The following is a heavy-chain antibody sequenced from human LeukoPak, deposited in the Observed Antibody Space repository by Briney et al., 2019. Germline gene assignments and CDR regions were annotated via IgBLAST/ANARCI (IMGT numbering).Heavy chain of an antibody. CDR3: ARGWGTHGFDS. Sequence: PSETLSLTCAVYGGSFSGYYWSWIRQPPGKGLEWIGEVNHGGSPDYNPSLKGRLTISTDPSKNQFSLRIKSVTAADTAVYYCARGWGTHGFDSWGLGTLVTVSS. J-gene: IGHJ4*02. V-gene: IGHV4-34*01. CDR1: GGSFSGYY. CDR2: VNHGGSP. D-gene: IGHD7-27*01.